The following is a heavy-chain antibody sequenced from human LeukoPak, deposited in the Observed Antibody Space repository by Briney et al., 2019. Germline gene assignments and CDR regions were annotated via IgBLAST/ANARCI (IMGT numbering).Heavy chain of an antibody. CDR1: GYSFTNTF. J-gene: IGHJ4*02. D-gene: IGHD6-13*01. CDR3: ARPIAAAGTDLGY. Sequence: HGESLKISCKASGYSFTNTFIGWVRQMPGKGLEWMGIIYPGDSDTRYSPSFQGQVTISADKSITTAYLQRSSLKASDTAMYYCARPIAAAGTDLGYWGQGTLVTVSS. CDR2: IYPGDSDT. V-gene: IGHV5-51*01.